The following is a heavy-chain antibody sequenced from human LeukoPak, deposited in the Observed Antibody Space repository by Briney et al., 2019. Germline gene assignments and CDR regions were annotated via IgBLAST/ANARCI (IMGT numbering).Heavy chain of an antibody. CDR1: GGSISSYY. CDR2: IYYSGST. CDR3: ARGGSYMWSLEGQYYFDY. J-gene: IGHJ4*02. V-gene: IGHV4-59*12. Sequence: SETLSLTCTVSGGSISSYYWSWIRQPPGKGLEWIGYIYYSGSTNYNPSLKSRVTISVDTSKNQFSLKLSSVTAADTAVYYCARGGSYMWSLEGQYYFDYWGQGTLVTVSS. D-gene: IGHD1-26*01.